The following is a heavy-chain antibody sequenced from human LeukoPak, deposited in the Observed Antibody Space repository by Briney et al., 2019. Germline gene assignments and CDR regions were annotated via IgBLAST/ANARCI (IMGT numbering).Heavy chain of an antibody. D-gene: IGHD1-26*01. Sequence: GGSLRLSCAASGFTFSSYEMNWVRQAPGKGLEWVSYIDTSGSTTYYAESVKGRFTISRDNAKNSLYLQMNSLRAEDTAVYYCAREGWELLFDFDYWGQGPLVSVSS. J-gene: IGHJ4*02. V-gene: IGHV3-48*03. CDR3: AREGWELLFDFDY. CDR2: IDTSGSTT. CDR1: GFTFSSYE.